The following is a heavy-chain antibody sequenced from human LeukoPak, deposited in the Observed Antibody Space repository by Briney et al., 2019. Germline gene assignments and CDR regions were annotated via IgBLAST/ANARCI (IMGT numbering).Heavy chain of an antibody. Sequence: GESLKISCKGSGYSFTSYWIGWVRQMPGKGLEWMGIIYPGDSDTRYSPSFQGQVTISADKFTDTAYLQWRSLRASDTAIYYCASRYTGALRGAYDMWGLGTTVTVSS. CDR2: IYPGDSDT. J-gene: IGHJ3*02. CDR1: GYSFTSYW. CDR3: ASRYTGALRGAYDM. V-gene: IGHV5-51*01. D-gene: IGHD7-27*01.